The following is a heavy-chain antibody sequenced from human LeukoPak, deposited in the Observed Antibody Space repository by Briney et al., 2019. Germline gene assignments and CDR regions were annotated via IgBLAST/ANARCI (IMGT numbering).Heavy chain of an antibody. CDR3: ARTYCRGGSCHFDY. Sequence: SETLSLTCTVSGGSVSSGSYYWSWIRQPPGKGLEWIGHISYSGSTDSNPSLKSRVTISVDTSKNQISLKLSSVTAADTAVYYCARTYCRGGSCHFDYWGQGTLVTVSS. J-gene: IGHJ4*02. CDR2: ISYSGST. CDR1: GGSVSSGSYY. D-gene: IGHD2-15*01. V-gene: IGHV4-61*01.